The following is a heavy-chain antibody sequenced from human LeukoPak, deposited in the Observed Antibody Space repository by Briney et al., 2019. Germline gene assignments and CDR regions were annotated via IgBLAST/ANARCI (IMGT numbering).Heavy chain of an antibody. CDR2: ITGSGGST. D-gene: IGHD3-22*01. J-gene: IGHJ4*02. Sequence: PGGSLRLSCAASGVTFNNYAMSWVRQAPGKGLEWVSTITGSGGSTYYADSVKGRFTISRDNSNNTLYLQMNSLRAEDTAVYYCAKSRDSSGYYLSYFDYWGQGTLVTVSS. V-gene: IGHV3-23*01. CDR1: GVTFNNYA. CDR3: AKSRDSSGYYLSYFDY.